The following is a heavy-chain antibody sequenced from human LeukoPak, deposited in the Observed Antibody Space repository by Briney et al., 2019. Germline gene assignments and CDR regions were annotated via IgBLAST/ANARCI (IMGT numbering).Heavy chain of an antibody. V-gene: IGHV1-2*04. CDR3: ARGTLTAPRSAFDI. D-gene: IGHD1-14*01. CDR2: INPDSGGT. CDR1: GYTFTGYY. J-gene: IGHJ3*02. Sequence: ASVKVSCRASGYTFTGYYMSWVRQAPGQGLEWMGWINPDSGGTHYAQNFQGWVTMTRDTSISTAYMELSRLRSDDTAVYYCARGTLTAPRSAFDIWGHGTMVTVSS.